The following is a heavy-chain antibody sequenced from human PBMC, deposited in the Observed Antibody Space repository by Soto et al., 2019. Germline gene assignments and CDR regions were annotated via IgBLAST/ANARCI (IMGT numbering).Heavy chain of an antibody. V-gene: IGHV4-34*01. CDR2: INDRGSI. CDR3: ARESHDILTGPPWVWYFDL. D-gene: IGHD3-9*01. Sequence: QVQLQKWSAGPLRPLETLSLTCGVSGGSFSGYYWAWIRQSPGKGLEWIGEINDRGSINYNPSLKSRVSISVDTSKYHYSLNLRSVTAADTAVYYCARESHDILTGPPWVWYFDLWGRGTLVTVSS. CDR1: GGSFSGYY. J-gene: IGHJ2*01.